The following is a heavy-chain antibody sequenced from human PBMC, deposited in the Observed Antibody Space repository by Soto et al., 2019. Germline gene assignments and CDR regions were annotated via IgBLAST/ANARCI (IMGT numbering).Heavy chain of an antibody. CDR1: GGSISSYY. V-gene: IGHV4-59*01. CDR3: ARDYGSGSYYDY. Sequence: PSETLSLTCTVSGGSISSYYWSWIRQPPGKGLEWIGYIYYSGSTNYNPSLKSRVTISVDTSKNQFSLKLSSVTAVDTAVYYCARDYGSGSYYDYWGQGTLVTVSS. D-gene: IGHD3-10*01. J-gene: IGHJ4*02. CDR2: IYYSGST.